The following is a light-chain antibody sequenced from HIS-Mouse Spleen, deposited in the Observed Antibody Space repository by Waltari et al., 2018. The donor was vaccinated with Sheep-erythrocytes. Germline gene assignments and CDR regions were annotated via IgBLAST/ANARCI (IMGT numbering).Light chain of an antibody. CDR2: DAS. J-gene: IGKJ2*01. V-gene: IGKV1-13*02. Sequence: AIQLTQSPSSLSASVGDRVTITCRASQGISSALAWYQQKPGKAPKLLIYDASSLESGVTSRFSGSGSGTDFTITISRLQPEAFATYSCQQFNSYPHGYTFGQGTKLEIK. CDR3: QQFNSYPHGYT. CDR1: QGISSA.